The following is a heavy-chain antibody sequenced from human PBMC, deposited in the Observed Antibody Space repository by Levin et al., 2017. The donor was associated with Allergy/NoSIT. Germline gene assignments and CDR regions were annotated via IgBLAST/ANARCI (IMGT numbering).Heavy chain of an antibody. CDR2: IIPILGIA. CDR3: AGERVRYCTNGVCYSDY. J-gene: IGHJ4*02. D-gene: IGHD2-8*01. Sequence: SVKVSCKASGGTFSSYTISWVRQAPGQGLEWMGRIIPILGIANYAQKFQGRVTITADKSTSTAYMELSSLRSEDTAVYYCAGERVRYCTNGVCYSDYWGQGTLVTVSS. CDR1: GGTFSSYT. V-gene: IGHV1-69*04.